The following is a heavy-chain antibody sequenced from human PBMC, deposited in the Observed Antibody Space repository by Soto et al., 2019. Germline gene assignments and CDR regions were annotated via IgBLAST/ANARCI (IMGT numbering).Heavy chain of an antibody. CDR1: GFTFSSYG. Sequence: PGGSLRLSCAASGFTFSSYGMHWVRQAPGKGLEWVAVISYDGSNKYYADSVKGRFTISRDNSKNTLYLQMNSLRAEDTAVYYCAKDLYYYDSSGPFDYWGQGT. CDR3: AKDLYYYDSSGPFDY. V-gene: IGHV3-30*18. D-gene: IGHD3-22*01. J-gene: IGHJ4*02. CDR2: ISYDGSNK.